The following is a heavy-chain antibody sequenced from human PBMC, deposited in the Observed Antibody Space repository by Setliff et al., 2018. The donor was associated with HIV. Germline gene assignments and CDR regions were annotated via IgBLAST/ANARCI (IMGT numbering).Heavy chain of an antibody. Sequence: SETLSLTCTVSGDSITSGNFFWSWIRQSPGKGLEWIGYIYFSGSATHNPTLKSPVSISVDTSKNQFYLTITSVTAAYTAVYYCARGRVFCDGDSCYHFDYWGRGILVTSPQ. V-gene: IGHV4-31*01. CDR3: ARGRVFCDGDSCYHFDY. D-gene: IGHD2-21*02. CDR2: IYFSGSA. CDR1: GDSITSGNFF. J-gene: IGHJ4*02.